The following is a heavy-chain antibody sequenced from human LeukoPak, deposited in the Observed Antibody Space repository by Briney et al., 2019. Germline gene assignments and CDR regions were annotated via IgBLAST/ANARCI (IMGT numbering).Heavy chain of an antibody. CDR1: GGSFSGYY. Sequence: SETLSLTCAVYGGSFSGYYWSWIRQPPGKGLEWIGEINHSGSTNYNPSLKSGVTISVDTSKNQFSLKLSTVTAADTAVYYCARGPRKWIQLWYDAFDIWGQGTMVTVSS. V-gene: IGHV4-34*01. D-gene: IGHD5-18*01. CDR3: ARGPRKWIQLWYDAFDI. J-gene: IGHJ3*02. CDR2: INHSGST.